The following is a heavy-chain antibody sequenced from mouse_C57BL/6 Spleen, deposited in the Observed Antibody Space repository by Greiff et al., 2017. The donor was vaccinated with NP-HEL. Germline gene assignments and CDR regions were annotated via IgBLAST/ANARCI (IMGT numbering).Heavy chain of an antibody. V-gene: IGHV1-76*01. Sequence: QVQLQQSGAELVRPGASVKLSCKASGYTFTDYYINWVKQRPGQGLEWIARIYPGSGNTYYNEKFKGKATLTAEKSSSTAYMQLSSLTSEDSAVYFCAREPYYYGTLDYWGQGTTLTVSS. CDR3: AREPYYYGTLDY. J-gene: IGHJ2*01. D-gene: IGHD1-1*01. CDR2: IYPGSGNT. CDR1: GYTFTDYY.